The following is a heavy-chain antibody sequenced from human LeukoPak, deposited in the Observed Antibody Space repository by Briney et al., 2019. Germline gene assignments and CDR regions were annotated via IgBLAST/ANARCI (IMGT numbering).Heavy chain of an antibody. V-gene: IGHV1-18*01. CDR2: ISAYNGNT. CDR1: GYTFTSYG. D-gene: IGHD1-26*01. J-gene: IGHJ4*02. CDR3: AREVIVGATTGLDY. Sequence: GASVKVSCKASGYTFTSYGISWVRQAPGQGLEWIGWISAYNGNTNYAQKLQGRVTMTTDTSTSTAYMELRSLRSDDTAVYYCAREVIVGATTGLDYWGQGTLVTVSS.